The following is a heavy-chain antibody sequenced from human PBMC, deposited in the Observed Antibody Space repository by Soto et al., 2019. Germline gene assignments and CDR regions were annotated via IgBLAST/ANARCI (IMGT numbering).Heavy chain of an antibody. Sequence: GASVKVSCKASGFTFSSSAVQWVRQARGQRPEWIGWIVVGSGHTNYAQKFQERVTITRDMSTSTAYMELSSLTLEDTAMFYCVAGSQGNTIYYDSHNYYLDGFDIWGQGTTVTVSS. CDR3: VAGSQGNTIYYDSHNYYLDGFDI. V-gene: IGHV1-58*01. D-gene: IGHD3-22*01. J-gene: IGHJ3*02. CDR2: IVVGSGHT. CDR1: GFTFSSSA.